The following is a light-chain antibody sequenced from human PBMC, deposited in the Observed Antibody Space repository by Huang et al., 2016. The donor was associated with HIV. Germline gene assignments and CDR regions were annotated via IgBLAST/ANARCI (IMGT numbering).Light chain of an antibody. V-gene: IGKV3-20*01. CDR2: GTS. CDR3: QLYSSSPT. CDR1: QSVSGPY. J-gene: IGKJ1*01. Sequence: IVFTQSPGTLSVSPGESATLSCRASQSVSGPYLAWYQQRPGQAPSLLIYGTSSKATGVPHRFGGSGSRTYFTLTISRLESEDFAVYLCQLYSSSPTVGQGTKVDIK.